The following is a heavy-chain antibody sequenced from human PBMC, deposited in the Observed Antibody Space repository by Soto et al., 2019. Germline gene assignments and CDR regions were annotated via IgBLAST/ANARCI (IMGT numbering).Heavy chain of an antibody. D-gene: IGHD4-4*01. CDR3: AREFTDDYTDLNDY. V-gene: IGHV4-4*07. Sequence: TLSVTCSFPGGSIGGFYRSWVRLTAGKGLEGIGRIYTSGSTNYNPSLKSRVTMSVDTSKNQFSLKLSSVTAADTAVYYCAREFTDDYTDLNDYWVQGNLVTIS. J-gene: IGHJ4*02. CDR1: GGSIGGFY. CDR2: IYTSGST.